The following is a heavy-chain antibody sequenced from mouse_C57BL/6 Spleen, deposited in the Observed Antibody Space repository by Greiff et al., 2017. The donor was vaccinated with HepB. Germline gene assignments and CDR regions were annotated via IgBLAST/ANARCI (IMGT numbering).Heavy chain of an antibody. CDR1: GYTFTSYG. D-gene: IGHD1-1*01. V-gene: IGHV1-81*01. CDR2: IYPRSGNT. CDR3: AREGITTEGYRDYAMDY. J-gene: IGHJ4*01. Sequence: QVQLQQSGAELARPGASVKLSCKASGYTFTSYGISWVKQRTGQGLEWIGEIYPRSGNTYYNEKFKGKATLTADKSSSTAYMELRSLTSEDSAVYFCAREGITTEGYRDYAMDYWGQGTSVTVSS.